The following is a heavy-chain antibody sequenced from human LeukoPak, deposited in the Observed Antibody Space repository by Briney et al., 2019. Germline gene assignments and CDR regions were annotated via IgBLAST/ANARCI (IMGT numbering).Heavy chain of an antibody. Sequence: GGSLRLSCAASGFTFSSYGMSWVRQAPGKGLEWVSAISGSGGSTYYADSVKGRFTISRDNSKNTLYLQMNSLRAEDTAVYYCAIRPIAAAGLQVQHWGQGTLVTVSS. V-gene: IGHV3-23*01. CDR1: GFTFSSYG. CDR2: ISGSGGST. J-gene: IGHJ1*01. CDR3: AIRPIAAAGLQVQH. D-gene: IGHD6-13*01.